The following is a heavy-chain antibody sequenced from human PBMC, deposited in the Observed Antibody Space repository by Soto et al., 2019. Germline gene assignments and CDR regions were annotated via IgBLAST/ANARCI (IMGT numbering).Heavy chain of an antibody. J-gene: IGHJ6*03. CDR2: ISSSSSYI. Sequence: GSLRLSCAASGFTFSSYSMNWVRQAPGKGLEWVSSISSSSSYIYYADSVKGRFTISRDNAKNSLYLQMNSLRAEDTAVYYCARDFSGSSTSRMDVWGKGTTVTVSS. CDR3: ARDFSGSSTSRMDV. D-gene: IGHD2-2*01. CDR1: GFTFSSYS. V-gene: IGHV3-21*01.